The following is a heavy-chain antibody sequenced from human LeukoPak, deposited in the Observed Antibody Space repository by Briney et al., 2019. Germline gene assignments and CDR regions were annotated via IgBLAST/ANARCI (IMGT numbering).Heavy chain of an antibody. J-gene: IGHJ4*02. CDR3: ARAATLPAMAFDY. CDR2: IYIGGST. V-gene: IGHV3-53*01. D-gene: IGHD5-18*01. CDR1: GFNVSSNY. Sequence: PGGSLRLSCAASGFNVSSNYMSWVRQAPGKGLEWVSVIYIGGSTYYADSVKGRFTISRDNSKNTLYLQMNSLRAEDTAVYYCARAATLPAMAFDYWGQGTLVTVSS.